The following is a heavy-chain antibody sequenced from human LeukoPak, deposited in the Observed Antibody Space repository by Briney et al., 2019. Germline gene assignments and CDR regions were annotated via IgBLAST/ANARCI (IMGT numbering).Heavy chain of an antibody. CDR1: GYSFGNYW. CDR3: ARLTDYYDSSGYYRNYNWFDP. CDR2: VYPGDSST. D-gene: IGHD3-22*01. J-gene: IGHJ5*02. V-gene: IGHV5-51*01. Sequence: GESLKISCRDSGYSFGNYWIAWVRQMPGKGLEWMGIVYPGDSSTKYSPSFQGQVTISVDRSINTAYLQWSSLTASDTAMYYCARLTDYYDSSGYYRNYNWFDPWGQGTLVTVSS.